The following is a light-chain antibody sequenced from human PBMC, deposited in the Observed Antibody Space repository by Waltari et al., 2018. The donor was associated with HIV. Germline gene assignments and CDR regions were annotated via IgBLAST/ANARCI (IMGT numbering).Light chain of an antibody. CDR2: EAS. Sequence: DIQMTQSPSTLSASVGDRVTITCRASQSTSRWLAWYQQKPGKDPKLLIYEASSLESGVPSRFSGSGSVTEFTLTISSLQPDDSATYYCQQYNSSPWTFGQGTKVEIK. CDR1: QSTSRW. J-gene: IGKJ1*01. CDR3: QQYNSSPWT. V-gene: IGKV1-5*03.